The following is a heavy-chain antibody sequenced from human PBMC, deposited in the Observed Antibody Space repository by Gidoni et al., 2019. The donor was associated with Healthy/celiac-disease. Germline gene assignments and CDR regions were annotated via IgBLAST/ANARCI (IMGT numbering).Heavy chain of an antibody. CDR1: GFTFSSYS. CDR3: ARDIVRDVVVVAATNY. V-gene: IGHV3-48*04. CDR2: ISSSSSTI. J-gene: IGHJ4*02. D-gene: IGHD2-15*01. Sequence: EVQLVESGGGLVQPGGSLRLSCAASGFTFSSYSMNWVRQAPGKGLEWVSYISSSSSTIYYADSVKGRFTISRDNAKNSLYLQMNSLRAEDTAVYYCARDIVRDVVVVAATNYWGQGTLVTVSS.